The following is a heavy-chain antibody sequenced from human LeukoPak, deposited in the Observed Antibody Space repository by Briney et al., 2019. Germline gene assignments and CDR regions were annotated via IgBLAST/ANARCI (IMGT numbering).Heavy chain of an antibody. CDR1: GYSFTSYW. D-gene: IGHD3-22*01. V-gene: IGHV5-10-1*01. CDR2: IDPSDSYT. CDR3: ARSRLTSTYYYDRDI. J-gene: IGHJ3*02. Sequence: PGESLRISCKGSGYSFTSYWISWVRQMPGKGLEWMGRIDPSDSYTNYSPSFQGHVTISADKSISTAYLQWSSLKASDTAIYYCARSRLTSTYYYDRDIWGQGTMVTVSS.